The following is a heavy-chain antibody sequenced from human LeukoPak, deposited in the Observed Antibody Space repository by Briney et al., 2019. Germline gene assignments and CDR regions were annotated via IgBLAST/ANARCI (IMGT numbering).Heavy chain of an antibody. Sequence: GASVKVSCKASGYTFTSYAMHWVRQAPGQRLEWMGWINAGNGNTKYSQKSQGRVTITRDTSASTAYMELSSLRSEGTAVYYCARDCSSTSCLDWGQGTLVTVSS. CDR1: GYTFTSYA. CDR2: INAGNGNT. D-gene: IGHD2-2*01. V-gene: IGHV1-3*01. CDR3: ARDCSSTSCLD. J-gene: IGHJ1*01.